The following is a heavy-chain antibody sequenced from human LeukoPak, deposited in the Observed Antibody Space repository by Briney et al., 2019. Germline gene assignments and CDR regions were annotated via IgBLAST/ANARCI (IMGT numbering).Heavy chain of an antibody. J-gene: IGHJ6*02. CDR2: FDPEDGET. Sequence: ASVKVSCKVSGYTLTELSMDWVRQAPGKGLEWMGGFDPEDGETIYAQKFQGRVTMTEDTSTDTAYMELSSLRSEDTAVYYCATRGTPFYYYGMDVWGQGTTVTVSS. CDR1: GYTLTELS. D-gene: IGHD1-1*01. V-gene: IGHV1-24*01. CDR3: ATRGTPFYYYGMDV.